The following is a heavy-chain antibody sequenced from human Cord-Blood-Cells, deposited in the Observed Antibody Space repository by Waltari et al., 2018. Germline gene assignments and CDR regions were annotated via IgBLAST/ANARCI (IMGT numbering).Heavy chain of an antibody. CDR2: IIPIFGTA. V-gene: IGHV1-69*01. J-gene: IGHJ6*02. CDR3: ARDLLEWLLSISVGEGRDV. CDR1: GGTFSSYA. Sequence: QVQLVQSGAEVKKPGSSVKVSCKASGGTFSSYAISWVRQAPGQGLEWMGGIIPIFGTANYAQKFQGRVTITADESTSTAYMELSSLRSEDTAVYYCARDLLEWLLSISVGEGRDVWGQGTTVTVSS. D-gene: IGHD3-3*01.